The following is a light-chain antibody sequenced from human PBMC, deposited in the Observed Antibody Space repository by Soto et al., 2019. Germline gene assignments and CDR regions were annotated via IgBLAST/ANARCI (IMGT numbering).Light chain of an antibody. J-gene: IGLJ1*01. CDR2: EVN. CDR1: SSDVGSYNL. CDR3: CSYAGSSTFYV. V-gene: IGLV2-23*02. Sequence: QSALTQPASVSGSPGQSITISCTGTSSDVGSYNLISWYQQYPDKAPKLMIYEVNKRPSGVSNRFSGSKSGNTASLTISGLQAEDEADYYCCSYAGSSTFYVFGSVTKLTVL.